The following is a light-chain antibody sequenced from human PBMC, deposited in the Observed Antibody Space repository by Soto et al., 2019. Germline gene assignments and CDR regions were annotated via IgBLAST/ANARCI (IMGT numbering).Light chain of an antibody. CDR3: QQDSSSGT. J-gene: IGKJ4*02. CDR1: QSVSNN. CDR2: VAS. V-gene: IGKV3D-15*01. Sequence: DIVMTQSPATLSVSPAERATLSLSGSQSVSNNLACFQYLPNHAPRLLICVASNRSTGIPDMFSGSGSAADFTLTSSRVAPEDFADYYCQQDSSSGTFGRGTKVDIK.